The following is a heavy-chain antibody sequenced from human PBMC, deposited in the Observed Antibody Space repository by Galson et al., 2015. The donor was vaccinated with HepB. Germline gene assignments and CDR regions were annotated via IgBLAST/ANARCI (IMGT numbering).Heavy chain of an antibody. J-gene: IGHJ6*02. CDR3: TRRGYCSGGGFYTPNYYYGMDV. V-gene: IGHV4-31*03. Sequence: LSLTCTVSGGSISSGGYYWSWIRQYPGKGLGWIGYIYNSGSTYYNPALRSRVTISEDTTKNQLSLKLSSATAADTAVYYCTRRGYCSGGGFYTPNYYYGMDVWGQGTTVTVSS. CDR2: IYNSGST. CDR1: GGSISSGGYY. D-gene: IGHD2-15*01.